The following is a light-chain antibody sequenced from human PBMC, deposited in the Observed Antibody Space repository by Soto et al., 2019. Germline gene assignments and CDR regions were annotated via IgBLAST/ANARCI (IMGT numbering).Light chain of an antibody. V-gene: IGLV1-44*01. Sequence: QSVLTQPPSASGTPGQRVTISCSGSSSNIGSNTVNWYQQLPGTAPKLLIYSNNERPSGVPDRFSGSKSGTSASLAISGLQSEDEVDFYCEDWDDSRNAYVIGTGTKVTAL. CDR2: SNN. CDR1: SSNIGSNT. J-gene: IGLJ1*01. CDR3: EDWDDSRNAYV.